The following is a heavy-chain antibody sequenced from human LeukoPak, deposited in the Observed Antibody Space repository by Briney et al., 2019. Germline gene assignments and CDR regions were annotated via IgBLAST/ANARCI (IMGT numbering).Heavy chain of an antibody. CDR3: AREGPVAMSYFDY. CDR1: GVSISSYY. D-gene: IGHD2-2*01. J-gene: IGHJ4*02. CDR2: IYYRGST. V-gene: IGHV4-59*01. Sequence: SETLSLTCTGSGVSISSYYWSWIRQPPGKGLEWIGYIYYRGSTNYNPSLKSRVTISVDTSKNQFSLKLSSVTAADTAVYYCAREGPVAMSYFDYWGQGTLVTVSS.